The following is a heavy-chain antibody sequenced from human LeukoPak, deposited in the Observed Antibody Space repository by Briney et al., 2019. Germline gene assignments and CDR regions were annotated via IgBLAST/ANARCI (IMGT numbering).Heavy chain of an antibody. J-gene: IGHJ6*03. Sequence: GGSLRLSCAASGFTFSSYAMHWVRQAPGKGLEWVAVISYDGSNKYYADSVKGRFTISRDNPKNTLYLQMNSLRSEDTAVYYCARVPLTCSGGSCYESHYYYYMDVWGKGTTVTISS. CDR2: ISYDGSNK. V-gene: IGHV3-30*04. CDR1: GFTFSSYA. D-gene: IGHD2-15*01. CDR3: ARVPLTCSGGSCYESHYYYYMDV.